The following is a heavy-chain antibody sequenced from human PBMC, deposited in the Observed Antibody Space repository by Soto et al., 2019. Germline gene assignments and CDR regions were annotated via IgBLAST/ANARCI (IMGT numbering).Heavy chain of an antibody. Sequence: GGSLRLSCAASGFTFSYHYMTWIRQAPGKGLEWVSYISSSSSAIYYADSVKGRFIISRDNAKKSLYLQMNSLRGEDTAVYYCARDIGYYYDSYGLDYWGQGTLVTVSS. CDR2: ISSSSSAI. V-gene: IGHV3-11*01. D-gene: IGHD3-22*01. CDR1: GFTFSYHY. CDR3: ARDIGYYYDSYGLDY. J-gene: IGHJ4*02.